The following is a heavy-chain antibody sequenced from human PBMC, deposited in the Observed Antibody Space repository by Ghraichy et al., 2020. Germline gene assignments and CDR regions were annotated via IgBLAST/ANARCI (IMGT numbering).Heavy chain of an antibody. V-gene: IGHV3-23*01. CDR1: GFTFNSYA. Sequence: GGSLRLSCAASGFTFNSYAMSWVRQAPGKGLEWVSGISVIAGDTYYAASVKGRFTISRDNSKNTMYLQMNSLTADDTAVYYCVRPYSTSWLYAFHLWGQGTMVTVSS. D-gene: IGHD6-13*01. J-gene: IGHJ3*01. CDR2: ISVIAGDT. CDR3: VRPYSTSWLYAFHL.